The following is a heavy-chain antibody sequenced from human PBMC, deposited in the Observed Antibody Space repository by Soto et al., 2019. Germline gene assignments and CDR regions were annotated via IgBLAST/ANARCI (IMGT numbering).Heavy chain of an antibody. J-gene: IGHJ5*02. CDR1: GGSISSGGYC. V-gene: IGHV4-30-2*01. CDR2: IYHSGST. Sequence: SETLSLTCAVSGGSISSGGYCWSWIRQPPGKGLEWIGYIYHSGSTYYNPSLKSRVTISVDRSKNQFSLKLSSVTAADTAVYYCARVHVPPYNWFDPWGQGTLVTVSS. CDR3: ARVHVPPYNWFDP.